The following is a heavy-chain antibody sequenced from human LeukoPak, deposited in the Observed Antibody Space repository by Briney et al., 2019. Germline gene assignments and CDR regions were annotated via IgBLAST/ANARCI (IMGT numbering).Heavy chain of an antibody. Sequence: SETLSLTCSVSGGSIRSSYWSWIRQPPGKGLEWIGYIYHIGSSNYNPSLKSRVTISLDMSKNQFSLKLSSVTAAGTAVYYCARESVRLTFTDYYMDVWGKGTTVTVSS. V-gene: IGHV4-59*01. J-gene: IGHJ6*03. D-gene: IGHD2-21*02. CDR2: IYHIGSS. CDR1: GGSIRSSY. CDR3: ARESVRLTFTDYYMDV.